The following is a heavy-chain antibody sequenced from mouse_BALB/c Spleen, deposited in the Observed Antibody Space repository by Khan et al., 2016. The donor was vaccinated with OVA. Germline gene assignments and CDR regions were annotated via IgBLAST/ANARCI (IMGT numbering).Heavy chain of an antibody. CDR2: IFPNSGGS. CDR3: VRSGYGSFAY. Sequence: VQLQQSGPELVKPGASVKISCKASGYTFTDYNMDWVKQSHGKSLEWVGYIFPNSGGSGYNQKFKTKATLTVDSSSSTAYMDLRSLTTEDSAVYYCVRSGYGSFAYWGQGTLVTGSA. D-gene: IGHD1-1*01. V-gene: IGHV1S29*02. CDR1: GYTFTDYN. J-gene: IGHJ3*01.